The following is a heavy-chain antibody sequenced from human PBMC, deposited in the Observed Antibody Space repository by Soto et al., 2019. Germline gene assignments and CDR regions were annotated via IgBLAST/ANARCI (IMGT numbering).Heavy chain of an antibody. V-gene: IGHV4-34*01. CDR1: TGSFSGYS. CDR3: ARGRRGYSSSWYDY. Sequence: ASETLSLTCAVYTGSFSGYSWSWIRQPPGKGLEWIGEINHSGSTNYNPSLKSRVTISVDTSKNQFSLKLSSVTAADTAVYYCARGRRGYSSSWYDYWGQGALVTVSS. J-gene: IGHJ4*02. D-gene: IGHD6-13*01. CDR2: INHSGST.